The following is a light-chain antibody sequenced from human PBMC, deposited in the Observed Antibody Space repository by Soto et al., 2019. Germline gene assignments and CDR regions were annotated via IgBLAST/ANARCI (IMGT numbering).Light chain of an antibody. CDR3: QQYNNWPLT. J-gene: IGKJ4*01. CDR1: QIISSN. CDR2: GAS. V-gene: IGKV3-15*01. Sequence: EIVMTQSPATLSVSPGERATLSCRASQIISSNLAWYQQKAGQAPRLLIYGASTRATGVPARFRGSGSGTEFTLTISSLQSEDFEVYYCQQYNNWPLTFGGGTKVEIK.